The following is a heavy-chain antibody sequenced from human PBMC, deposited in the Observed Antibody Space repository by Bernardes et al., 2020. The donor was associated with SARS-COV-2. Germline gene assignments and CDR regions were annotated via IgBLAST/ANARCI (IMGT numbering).Heavy chain of an antibody. V-gene: IGHV1-24*01. J-gene: IGHJ6*02. CDR1: GYTLTALS. CDR2: FDPEDGET. Sequence: AAVKVSCKVSGYTLTALSMHWVRQAPGQGLEWMGGFDPEDGETIYAQKFQGRVTMTEDTSTDTAYMELSSLRSEDTAVYYCATAIAVAGTPQSYYYYYGMDVWGQGTTVTVSS. D-gene: IGHD6-19*01. CDR3: ATAIAVAGTPQSYYYYYGMDV.